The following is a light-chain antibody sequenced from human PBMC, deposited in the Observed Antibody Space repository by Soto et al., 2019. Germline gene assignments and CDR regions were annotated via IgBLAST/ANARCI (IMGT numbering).Light chain of an antibody. CDR3: QSYDSSVV. Sequence: QSVLTQPPSVSGAPGQRVTISCTGSSSNIGAGYGVHWYQQLPGTAPKLLIYGNSNRPSGVPDRFSGSKSGTSASLAITGLQAEDEADYYCQSYDSSVVFGGGTKLTVL. CDR2: GNS. V-gene: IGLV1-40*01. CDR1: SSNIGAGYG. J-gene: IGLJ2*01.